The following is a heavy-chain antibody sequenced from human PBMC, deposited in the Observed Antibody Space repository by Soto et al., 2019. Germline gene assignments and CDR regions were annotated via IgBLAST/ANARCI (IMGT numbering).Heavy chain of an antibody. D-gene: IGHD5-12*01. CDR3: ASLEWESSGYADY. V-gene: IGHV3-7*03. J-gene: IGHJ4*02. Sequence: GSLRLSCVASGFPFSSNWMSWVRQAPGKGLEWVANIKRDGSEKYYVDSVKGRFTISRDNAKNTLYLQMNSLRADDTAVYYCASLEWESSGYADYWGQGTQVTVSS. CDR2: IKRDGSEK. CDR1: GFPFSSNW.